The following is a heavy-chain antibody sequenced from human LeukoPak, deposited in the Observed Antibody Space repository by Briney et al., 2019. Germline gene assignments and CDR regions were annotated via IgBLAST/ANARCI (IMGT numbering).Heavy chain of an antibody. Sequence: GASVKVSCKASGYTFTGYYMHWVRQAPGQGLEWMGWINPNSGGTNYAQKFQGRVTMARDTSISTAYMELSRLRSDDTAVYYCARSEEYSGSYPVVDWFDPWGQGTLVTVSS. CDR1: GYTFTGYY. D-gene: IGHD1-26*01. CDR2: INPNSGGT. CDR3: ARSEEYSGSYPVVDWFDP. V-gene: IGHV1-2*02. J-gene: IGHJ5*02.